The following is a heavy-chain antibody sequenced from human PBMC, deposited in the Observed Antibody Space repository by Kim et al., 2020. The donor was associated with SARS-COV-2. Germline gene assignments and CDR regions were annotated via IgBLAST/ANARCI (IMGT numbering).Heavy chain of an antibody. CDR1: GFTFDDYA. V-gene: IGHV3-43*02. J-gene: IGHJ5*02. CDR3: AKDNLYSSSWFSFDWFDP. Sequence: GGSLRLSCAASGFTFDDYAMHWVRQAPGKGLEWVSLISGDGGSTYYADSVKGRFTISRDNSKNSLYLQMNSLRTEDTALYYCAKDNLYSSSWFSFDWFDPWGQGTLVTVSS. D-gene: IGHD6-13*01. CDR2: ISGDGGST.